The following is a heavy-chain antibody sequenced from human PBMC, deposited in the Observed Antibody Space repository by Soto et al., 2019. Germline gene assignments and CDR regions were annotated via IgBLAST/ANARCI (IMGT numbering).Heavy chain of an antibody. Sequence: GGSLRLSCAASGFTFSSYSMNWVRQAPGKGLEWVSYISSSSSTIYYADSVKGRFTISRDNAKNSLYLQMNSLRAEDTAVYYCARVGKRQLVHSVMDYWGQGTLVTVSS. CDR3: ARVGKRQLVHSVMDY. CDR1: GFTFSSYS. V-gene: IGHV3-48*01. D-gene: IGHD6-6*01. J-gene: IGHJ4*02. CDR2: ISSSSSTI.